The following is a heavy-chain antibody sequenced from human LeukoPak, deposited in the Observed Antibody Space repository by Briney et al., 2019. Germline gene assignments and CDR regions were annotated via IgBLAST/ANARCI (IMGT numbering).Heavy chain of an antibody. CDR2: ISAYNGNT. V-gene: IGHV1-18*01. Sequence: GASVKVSCKASGYTFTSYGISWVRQAPGQGLEWMGWISAYNGNTNYAQKLQGRVTMTTDTSTSTAYMELRSLRSDDTAVYYCARDYYDSSGYYYYYYYGMDVWXXXTTVTVSS. D-gene: IGHD3-22*01. CDR3: ARDYYDSSGYYYYYYYGMDV. CDR1: GYTFTSYG. J-gene: IGHJ6*02.